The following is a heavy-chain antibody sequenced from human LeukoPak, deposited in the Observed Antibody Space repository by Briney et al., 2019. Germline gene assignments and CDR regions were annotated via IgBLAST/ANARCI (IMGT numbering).Heavy chain of an antibody. Sequence: GGSLRLSCAASGFTFNGYWMSWVRQAPGKGLEWVANIKQDGSEKYYVDSVKGRFTISRDNAKNSLYLQMNSLRAEDTAVYYCARTRTTVTYYFDYWGQGTLVTVSS. V-gene: IGHV3-7*01. D-gene: IGHD4-17*01. CDR2: IKQDGSEK. CDR3: ARTRTTVTYYFDY. J-gene: IGHJ4*02. CDR1: GFTFNGYW.